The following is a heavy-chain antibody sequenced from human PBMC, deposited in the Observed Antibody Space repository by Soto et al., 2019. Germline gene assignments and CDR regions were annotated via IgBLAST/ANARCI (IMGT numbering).Heavy chain of an antibody. J-gene: IGHJ6*02. CDR1: GVTFSNYS. CDR2: ISYDGSNT. Sequence: PGGSQSLSCAASGVTFSNYSMHWVRQAPGKGLEWVAVISYDGSNTYYADSVKGRFTISRDNSKNTLYLQMNSLRAEDTAVYYCARDHRAYYDFWSDPLGRDYYYGMDVWGQGTTVTVSS. V-gene: IGHV3-30*14. CDR3: ARDHRAYYDFWSDPLGRDYYYGMDV. D-gene: IGHD3-3*01.